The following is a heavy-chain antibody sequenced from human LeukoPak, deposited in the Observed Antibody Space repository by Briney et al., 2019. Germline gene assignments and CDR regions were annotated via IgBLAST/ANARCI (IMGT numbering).Heavy chain of an antibody. CDR1: GFTFSSYE. Sequence: PGGSLRLSCAASGFTFSSYEMNWVRQAPGKGLEWVSYISSSGSTIYYADSVKGRFTISRDNAKNSLYLQMNSLRAEDTAVYYCARVSQYRTDYYHSSGYSAFDYWGQGTLVTVSS. V-gene: IGHV3-48*03. D-gene: IGHD3-22*01. CDR2: ISSSGSTI. J-gene: IGHJ4*02. CDR3: ARVSQYRTDYYHSSGYSAFDY.